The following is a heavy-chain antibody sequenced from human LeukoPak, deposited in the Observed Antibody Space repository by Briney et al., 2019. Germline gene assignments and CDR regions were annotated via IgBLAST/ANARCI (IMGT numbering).Heavy chain of an antibody. CDR1: GFTVSSNY. V-gene: IGHV3-23*01. CDR3: AKDGDFWSGYYTRWFDP. Sequence: GGSLRLSCAASGFTVSSNYMSWVRQAPGKGLEWVSAISGSGGSTYYADSVKGRFTISRDNSKNTLYLQMNSLRAEDTAVYYCAKDGDFWSGYYTRWFDPWGQGTLVTVSS. CDR2: ISGSGGST. J-gene: IGHJ5*02. D-gene: IGHD3-3*01.